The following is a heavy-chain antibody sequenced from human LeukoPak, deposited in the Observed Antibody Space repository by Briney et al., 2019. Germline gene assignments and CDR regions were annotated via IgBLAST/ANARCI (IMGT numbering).Heavy chain of an antibody. J-gene: IGHJ4*02. V-gene: IGHV4-4*07. CDR3: ARDARDRDYFDF. Sequence: SETLSLTCTVSGGSISSYYWSWIRQPAGKGLEWIGRIYTSGSTNYNPSLKSRVTISVDTSKNQFSLKLNSVTAADTALYYCARDARDRDYFDFWGQGTLVTISS. CDR1: GGSISSYY. CDR2: IYTSGST.